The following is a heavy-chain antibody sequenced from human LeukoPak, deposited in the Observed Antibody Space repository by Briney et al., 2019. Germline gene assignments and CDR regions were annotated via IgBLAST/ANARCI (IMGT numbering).Heavy chain of an antibody. J-gene: IGHJ4*02. Sequence: GSLSLSCAASGFTFSTYTMYWVRHPPGKRLEWVSIIGNNGGGIHYADSVRGRFTISRDNSKNALYLQMNSLRVEDTAVYYCAIDPNWGTHSWGQGVLVTVSS. CDR3: AIDPNWGTHS. CDR2: IGNNGGGI. CDR1: GFTFSTYT. D-gene: IGHD7-27*01. V-gene: IGHV3-23*01.